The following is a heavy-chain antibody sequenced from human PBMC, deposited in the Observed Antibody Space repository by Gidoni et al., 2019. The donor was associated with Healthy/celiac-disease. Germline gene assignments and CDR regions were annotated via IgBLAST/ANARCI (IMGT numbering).Heavy chain of an antibody. J-gene: IGHJ6*04. CDR1: GFTFSSKA. D-gene: IGHD1-1*01. CDR3: ARDALQEGLYYSYGMDV. Sequence: QVQLVESGGGVVQPGRSLRPPCAASGFTFSSKAMHWVRQAPGKGLEGVAVISYDGSNKYYADSVKGRFTISRDNSKNTLYLPMNSLRAEDTAVYYCARDALQEGLYYSYGMDVWGKGTTVTVSS. CDR2: ISYDGSNK. V-gene: IGHV3-30-3*01.